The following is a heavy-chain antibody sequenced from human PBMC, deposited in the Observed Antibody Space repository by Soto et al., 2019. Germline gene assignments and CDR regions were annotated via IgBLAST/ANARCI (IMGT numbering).Heavy chain of an antibody. D-gene: IGHD1-26*01. J-gene: IGHJ4*02. V-gene: IGHV1-18*04. CDR3: ARGGSYHANVDY. CDR1: GYRFTSIG. Sequence: GASVKVSCKVSGYRFTSIGISWVRQAPGQGLEWMGWISAYNGDTDYVQKFQGRVTMTTETSTSTAYMELTSLTSDDTAIYYCARGGSYHANVDYWGQATLVTVS. CDR2: ISAYNGDT.